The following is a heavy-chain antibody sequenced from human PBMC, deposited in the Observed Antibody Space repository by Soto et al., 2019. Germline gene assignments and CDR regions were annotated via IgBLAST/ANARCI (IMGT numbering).Heavy chain of an antibody. CDR1: GGTFSSYT. J-gene: IGHJ6*02. CDR2: IIPTLGIA. D-gene: IGHD3-3*01. CDR3: AREEYYDFWSGLMDV. Sequence: SVKVSCKASGGTFSSYTISWVRQAPGQGLEWMGRIIPTLGIANYAQKFQGRVTITADKSTSTAYMELSSLRSEDTAVYYCAREEYYDFWSGLMDVWGQGTTVTVSS. V-gene: IGHV1-69*04.